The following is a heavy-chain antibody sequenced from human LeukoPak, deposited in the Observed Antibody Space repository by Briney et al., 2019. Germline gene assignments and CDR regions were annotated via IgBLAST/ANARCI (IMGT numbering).Heavy chain of an antibody. J-gene: IGHJ6*02. D-gene: IGHD3-22*01. CDR2: ISWNSGSI. Sequence: PGGSLRLSCAASGFTFDDYAMHWVRQAPGKGLEWVSGISWNSGSIGYADSVKGRFTISRDNAKNSLYLQMNSLRAEDTALYYCANDFARYYYDSSGYYDPRGDYYYGMDVWGQGTTVTVSS. CDR3: ANDFARYYYDSSGYYDPRGDYYYGMDV. CDR1: GFTFDDYA. V-gene: IGHV3-9*01.